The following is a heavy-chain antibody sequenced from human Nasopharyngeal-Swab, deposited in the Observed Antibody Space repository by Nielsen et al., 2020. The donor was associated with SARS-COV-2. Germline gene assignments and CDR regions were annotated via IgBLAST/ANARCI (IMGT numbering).Heavy chain of an antibody. J-gene: IGHJ6*03. V-gene: IGHV4-59*01. CDR1: GGSISSYY. CDR3: ARGHYDFWGSYYYYYMDV. D-gene: IGHD3-3*01. CDR2: IYYSGST. Sequence: SETLSLTCTVSGGSISSYYWSWIRKPPGKGLEWIVYIYYSGSTNYNPSLKSRVTISVDTSKNQFSLKLSSVTAADTAVYYCARGHYDFWGSYYYYYMDVWGKGTTVTVSS.